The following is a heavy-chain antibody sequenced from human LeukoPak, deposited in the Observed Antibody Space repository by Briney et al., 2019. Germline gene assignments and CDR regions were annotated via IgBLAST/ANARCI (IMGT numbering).Heavy chain of an antibody. V-gene: IGHV3-33*01. CDR3: ARDQYPGIAVAATSYYYYYGMDV. CDR1: GFTFSSYG. J-gene: IGHJ6*04. CDR2: ICYDGSNK. Sequence: GGSQRLSCAAPGFTFSSYGMHWVRQAPGKGLEWVELICYDGSNKYYADSVKGRFTISRDNSKNTLYLQMNSLRAEDTAVYYCARDQYPGIAVAATSYYYYYGMDVWGKGTTVTVSS. D-gene: IGHD6-19*01.